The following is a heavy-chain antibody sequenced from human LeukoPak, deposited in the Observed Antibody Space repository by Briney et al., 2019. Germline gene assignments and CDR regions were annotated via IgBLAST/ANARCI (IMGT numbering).Heavy chain of an antibody. CDR2: IYYSGST. J-gene: IGHJ4*02. CDR1: GGSISSYY. Sequence: SETLSLTCTVSGGSISSYYWSWIRQPPGKGLEWIGYIYYSGSTNYNPSLKSRVTISVDTSKNQLSLKLSSVTAADTAVYYCAREGSSGTGIGYFDYWGQGTLVTVSS. CDR3: AREGSSGTGIGYFDY. V-gene: IGHV4-59*01. D-gene: IGHD1-14*01.